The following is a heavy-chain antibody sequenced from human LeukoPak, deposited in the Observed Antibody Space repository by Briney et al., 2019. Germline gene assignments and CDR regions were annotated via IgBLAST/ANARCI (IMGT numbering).Heavy chain of an antibody. J-gene: IGHJ6*02. CDR2: INPNSGGT. Sequence: ASVKVSCKASGGTFSSYAISWVRQAPGQGLEWMGWINPNSGGTNYAQKFQGRVTMTRDTSISTAYMELSRLRSDDTAVYYCARDEAAAEDYYYYGMDVWGQGTTVTVSS. CDR3: ARDEAAAEDYYYYGMDV. D-gene: IGHD6-13*01. V-gene: IGHV1-2*02. CDR1: GGTFSSYA.